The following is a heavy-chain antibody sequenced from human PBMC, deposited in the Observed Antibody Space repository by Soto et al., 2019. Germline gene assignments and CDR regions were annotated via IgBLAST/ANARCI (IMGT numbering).Heavy chain of an antibody. D-gene: IGHD1-1*01. V-gene: IGHV3-48*01. Sequence: EEHLVESGGALVQPGGSLRLSCAVSGFTFTSYTMNWVRQAPGKGLEWLAYVSTAGGEYYADSVKGRFTISRDNAKYSLSVQMSSLRAEDTALYYCVRDHGYAFDMWGQGTMVTVSS. CDR2: VSTAGGE. CDR1: GFTFTSYT. CDR3: VRDHGYAFDM. J-gene: IGHJ3*02.